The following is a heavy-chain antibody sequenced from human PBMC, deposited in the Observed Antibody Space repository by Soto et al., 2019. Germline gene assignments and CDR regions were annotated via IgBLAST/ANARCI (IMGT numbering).Heavy chain of an antibody. J-gene: IGHJ6*02. V-gene: IGHV1-69*13. Sequence: GASVKVSCKASGGTFSSYAISWVRQAPGQGLEWMGGIIPIFGTANYAQKFQGRVTITADESTSTAYMELSSLRSEDTAVYYCATEEQYCTNGVCPGPYYYGMDVWGQGTTVTVS. CDR2: IIPIFGTA. CDR1: GGTFSSYA. CDR3: ATEEQYCTNGVCPGPYYYGMDV. D-gene: IGHD2-8*01.